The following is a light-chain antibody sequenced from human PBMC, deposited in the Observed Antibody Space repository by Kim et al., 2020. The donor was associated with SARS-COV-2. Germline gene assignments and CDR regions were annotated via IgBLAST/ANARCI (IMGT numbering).Light chain of an antibody. J-gene: IGKJ4*01. Sequence: DIQMTQSPSSLSASVGDRVTITCQASQDISNYLNWYQQKPGKAPKLLIYDASNLETGVPSRFSGSGSGTDFTFTISSLQPEDIATYYCLQYDNHLLTFGGGTKVDIK. CDR3: LQYDNHLLT. CDR2: DAS. CDR1: QDISNY. V-gene: IGKV1-33*01.